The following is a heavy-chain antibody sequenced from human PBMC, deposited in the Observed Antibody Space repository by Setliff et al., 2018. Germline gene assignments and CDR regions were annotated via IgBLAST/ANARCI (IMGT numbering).Heavy chain of an antibody. Sequence: PGGSLRLSCAASGFTLSSYWMSWVRQAPGKGLEWVANIKQDGSQKYYVDSVKGRFTISRDSARNSLYLHMNSLRDEDTAVYYCARTCSGSGCYAGLESWGQGTPVTVSS. J-gene: IGHJ4*02. CDR1: GFTLSSYW. CDR3: ARTCSGSGCYAGLES. V-gene: IGHV3-7*01. D-gene: IGHD2-15*01. CDR2: IKQDGSQK.